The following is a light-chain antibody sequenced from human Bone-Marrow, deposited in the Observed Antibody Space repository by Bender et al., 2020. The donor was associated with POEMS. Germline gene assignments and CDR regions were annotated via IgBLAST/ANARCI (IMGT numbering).Light chain of an antibody. CDR2: DVT. J-gene: IGLJ3*02. CDR1: SSDVGGYNY. V-gene: IGLV2-14*03. CDR3: TSYTDSSFWV. Sequence: QSALTQPASVSGSPGQSITISCTGTSSDVGGYNYVSWYQQHPGKAPKLMIYDVTYRPSGVSDRFSGSKSGNTASLTISGLQAEDEADYYCTSYTDSSFWVFGGGTKVTVL.